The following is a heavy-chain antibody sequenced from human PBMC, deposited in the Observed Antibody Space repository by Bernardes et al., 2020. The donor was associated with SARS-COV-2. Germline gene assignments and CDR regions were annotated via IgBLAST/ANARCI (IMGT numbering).Heavy chain of an antibody. J-gene: IGHJ2*01. Sequence: SEPLSLTCTVSGDSINSRNYYWGWRLQPPGKGLEWIGSIYFSGTAYYNPSFKSRVTISVDTSGNLFSLRLSSVTAADTSVYYCARLGLPYWYFDLWGRGTLVTVSS. CDR1: GDSINSRNYY. CDR2: IYFSGTA. V-gene: IGHV4-39*01. CDR3: ARLGLPYWYFDL.